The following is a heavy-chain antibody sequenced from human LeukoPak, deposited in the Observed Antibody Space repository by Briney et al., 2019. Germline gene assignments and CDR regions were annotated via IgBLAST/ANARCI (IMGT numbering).Heavy chain of an antibody. D-gene: IGHD6-6*01. CDR2: GYNSGS. CDR3: AKLLGEEY. CDR1: GASVSSYY. J-gene: IGHJ4*02. V-gene: IGHV4-59*02. Sequence: SETLSLTCSVSGASVSSYYCSWVRQPPQKGLDWIGYGYNSGSSSTPSPQSRVTTSQNTSRNQFSLKMTSVTAADTAVYYCAKLLGEEYWGQGTLVVVSS.